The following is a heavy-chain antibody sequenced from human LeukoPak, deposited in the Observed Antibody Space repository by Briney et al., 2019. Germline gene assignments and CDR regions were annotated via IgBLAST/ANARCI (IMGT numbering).Heavy chain of an antibody. CDR1: GFTFSSYA. D-gene: IGHD3-22*01. CDR3: ARGRYYDSSGYSD. Sequence: GGSLRLSCAASGFTFSSYAMHWVRQAPGKALEWVAVISYDGSNKYYADSVKGRFTISRDNSKNTLYLQMNSLRAEDTAVYYCARGRYYDSSGYSDWGQGTLVTVSS. V-gene: IGHV3-30-3*01. J-gene: IGHJ4*02. CDR2: ISYDGSNK.